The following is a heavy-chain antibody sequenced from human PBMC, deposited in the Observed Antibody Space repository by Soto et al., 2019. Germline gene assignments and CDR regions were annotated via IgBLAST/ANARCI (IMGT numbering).Heavy chain of an antibody. V-gene: IGHV3-33*01. CDR3: ARGPSQYYDFWSAHMAVWSYYDSSGYIFDY. CDR1: GFTFSSYG. J-gene: IGHJ4*02. Sequence: PGGSLRLSCAASGFTFSSYGMHWVRQAPGKGLEWVAVIWYDGSNKYYADSVKGRFTISRDNAKNTLYLQMNSLRAEDTAVYYCARGPSQYYDFWSAHMAVWSYYDSSGYIFDYWGQGTLVTVSS. D-gene: IGHD3-22*01. CDR2: IWYDGSNK.